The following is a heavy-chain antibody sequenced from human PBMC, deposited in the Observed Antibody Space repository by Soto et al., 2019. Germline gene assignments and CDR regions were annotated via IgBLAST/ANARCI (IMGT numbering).Heavy chain of an antibody. CDR3: AKITGYVAHMDV. Sequence: GESLKISCNGSGYTFTTHWIAWVRQMPGKGLEWMGIIYPGDSDTKYSPSFQGQVTISADKSISTAYLQWNSLKASDTAIYYCAKITGYVAHMDVWGQGTTVTVS. CDR2: IYPGDSDT. J-gene: IGHJ6*02. D-gene: IGHD6-13*01. V-gene: IGHV5-51*01. CDR1: GYTFTTHW.